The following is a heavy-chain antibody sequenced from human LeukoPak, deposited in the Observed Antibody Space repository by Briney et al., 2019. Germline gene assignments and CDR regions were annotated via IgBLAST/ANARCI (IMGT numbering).Heavy chain of an antibody. J-gene: IGHJ4*02. V-gene: IGHV1-18*01. CDR2: ISAYNGNT. D-gene: IGHD3-22*01. CDR3: AIDDYDSSGYYYPYFFDY. Sequence: ASVKVSCKASGYTFTSYGISWVRQAPGQGLEWLAWISAYNGNTTYAQNLQGRVTITTDTSTSTAYMQLMSLRSDDTALYYCAIDDYDSSGYYYPYFFDYWAQGTLVTVSS. CDR1: GYTFTSYG.